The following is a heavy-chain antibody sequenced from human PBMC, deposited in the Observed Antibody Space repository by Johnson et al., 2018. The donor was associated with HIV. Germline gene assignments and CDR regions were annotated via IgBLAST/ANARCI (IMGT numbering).Heavy chain of an antibody. D-gene: IGHD1-26*01. Sequence: QVQLVESGGGLVQPGGSLRLSCAASGFTVSSNYMSWVRQAPGKGLEWGTVITYDGNNKYYADSVKGRFTISRDNSTNTLYLQMNSLRAEDTAVYYFAIDWSSSLLTSMASYAFDIWGQGTMVTVSS. CDR3: AIDWSSSLLTSMASYAFDI. V-gene: IGHV3-30*03. CDR2: ITYDGNNK. J-gene: IGHJ3*02. CDR1: GFTVSSNY.